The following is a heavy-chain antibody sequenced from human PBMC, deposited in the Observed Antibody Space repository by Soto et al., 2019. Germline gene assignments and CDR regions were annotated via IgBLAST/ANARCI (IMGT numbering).Heavy chain of an antibody. CDR2: FDPEDGET. CDR1: GYTLTELS. D-gene: IGHD3-3*01. V-gene: IGHV1-24*01. Sequence: ASVKVSCKVSGYTLTELSMHWVRQAPGKGLEWMGGFDPEDGETIYAQKFQGRVTMTEDTSTDTAYMELSSLRSEDTAVYYGATGSMGGFLEWLTARYWYFDLWGHGTLVTVSS. J-gene: IGHJ2*01. CDR3: ATGSMGGFLEWLTARYWYFDL.